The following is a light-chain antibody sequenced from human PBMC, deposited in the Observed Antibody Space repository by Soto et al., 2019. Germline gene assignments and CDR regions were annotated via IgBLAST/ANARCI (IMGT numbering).Light chain of an antibody. CDR2: DAS. CDR3: QQRRSWQVT. Sequence: ENVLTQSPATLALSPGEVATLSWRASQSINTYLAWYQQKPGQAPRLLIYDASKRATGIPARFSGSGSGTNFTLTISSLEPEDFAVYYCQQRRSWQVTFGQGTRLEIK. V-gene: IGKV3D-11*02. CDR1: QSINTY. J-gene: IGKJ5*01.